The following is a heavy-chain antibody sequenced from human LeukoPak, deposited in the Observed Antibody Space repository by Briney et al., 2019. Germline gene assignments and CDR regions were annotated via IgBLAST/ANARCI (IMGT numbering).Heavy chain of an antibody. CDR1: GLTFSNYS. D-gene: IGHD3-10*01. J-gene: IGHJ4*02. Sequence: GGSLRLSCAASGLTFSNYSMNWVRQAPGKGLEWVSSISSSGNYIYYADSVKGRFTISRDNAKNSLYLQMNSLRAEDTAVYYCARVPHAMVRGVIITEFYFDYWGQGTLVTVSS. CDR2: ISSSGNYI. CDR3: ARVPHAMVRGVIITEFYFDY. V-gene: IGHV3-21*01.